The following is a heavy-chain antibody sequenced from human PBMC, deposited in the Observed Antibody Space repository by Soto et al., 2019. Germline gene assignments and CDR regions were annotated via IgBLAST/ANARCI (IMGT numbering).Heavy chain of an antibody. CDR1: GDTFKNCV. J-gene: IGHJ6*02. CDR2: IIPLFGTA. Sequence: QVQVVQSGVEVRKPGSSVKVSCKASGDTFKNCVISWVRQAPGQGLEWMGGIIPLFGTADFAQRFQGRLTMTTDESTTTAYMELSRLRSEDTATDCGAADLGFGKLYVCWGQGTTVIVSS. D-gene: IGHD3-10*01. V-gene: IGHV1-69*01. CDR3: AADLGFGKLYVC.